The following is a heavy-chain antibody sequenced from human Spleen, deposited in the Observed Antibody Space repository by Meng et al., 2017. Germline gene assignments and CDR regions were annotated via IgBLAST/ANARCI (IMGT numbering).Heavy chain of an antibody. CDR3: ARDEDISAAGKLFGDY. CDR2: MNPNSGNT. V-gene: IGHV1-8*01. J-gene: IGHJ4*02. CDR1: GYTFISYD. Sequence: ASVKVSCKASGYTFISYDINWVRQATGQGLEWLGWMNPNSGNTHYAQRFQGRVTMTGDTSISTAYMELSGLRSDDTAMYYCARDEDISAAGKLFGDYWGQGTLVTVSS. D-gene: IGHD6-13*01.